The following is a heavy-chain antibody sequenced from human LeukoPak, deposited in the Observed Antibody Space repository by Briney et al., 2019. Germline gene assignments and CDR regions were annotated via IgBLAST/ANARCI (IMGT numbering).Heavy chain of an antibody. CDR3: AKDSEAVAYGYFDY. V-gene: IGHV3-30*18. CDR2: ISYDGSNK. J-gene: IGHJ4*02. Sequence: PGRSLRLSCAASGFTFSSYGMHWVRQAPGKGLEWVAVISYDGSNKYYADSVKGRFTISRDNSKNTLYLQMNSLRAEDTAVYYCAKDSEAVAYGYFDYWGQGPLVTVSS. CDR1: GFTFSSYG. D-gene: IGHD6-19*01.